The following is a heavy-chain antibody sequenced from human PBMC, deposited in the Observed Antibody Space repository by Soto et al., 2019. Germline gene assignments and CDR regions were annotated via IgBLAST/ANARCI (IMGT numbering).Heavy chain of an antibody. Sequence: ASLKVSCKASGYTFTSYGISWVRQAPGQGLEWMGWISAYNGNTNYAQKLQGRVTMTTDTSTSTAYMELRSLRSDDTAVYYCARDSDYDILTGYSQIDYWGQGTQVTVSS. V-gene: IGHV1-18*01. CDR1: GYTFTSYG. CDR2: ISAYNGNT. D-gene: IGHD3-9*01. J-gene: IGHJ4*02. CDR3: ARDSDYDILTGYSQIDY.